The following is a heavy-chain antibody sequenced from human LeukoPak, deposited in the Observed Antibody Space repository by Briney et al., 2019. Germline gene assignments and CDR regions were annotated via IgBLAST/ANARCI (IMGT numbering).Heavy chain of an antibody. V-gene: IGHV4-59*01. CDR3: ARGEGCWYCSEDC. CDR1: GGSISSYY. Sequence: PSETLSLTCTVSGGSISSYYCSWIRQPPGKGLEWIGYIYYSGSTNYNPSLKSRVTISVDTSKNQFSLKLSSVTAADTAVYYCARGEGCWYCSEDCGGQGTLVTVSS. CDR2: IYYSGST. J-gene: IGHJ4*02. D-gene: IGHD6-13*01.